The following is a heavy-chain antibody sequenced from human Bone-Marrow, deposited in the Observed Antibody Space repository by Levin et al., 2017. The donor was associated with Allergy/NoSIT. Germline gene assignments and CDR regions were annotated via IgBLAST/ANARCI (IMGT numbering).Heavy chain of an antibody. V-gene: IGHV3-23*01. D-gene: IGHD6-19*01. Sequence: GGSLRLSCAASGFNFNNYAMSWVRQAPGKGLEWVSAISGSGSSTYYTDSVKGRFTISRDNSKNTLYLQMTSLRAEDTAIYYCAKQAGIAVAVKYVLDYWGQGARVTVSS. J-gene: IGHJ4*02. CDR3: AKQAGIAVAVKYVLDY. CDR2: ISGSGSST. CDR1: GFNFNNYA.